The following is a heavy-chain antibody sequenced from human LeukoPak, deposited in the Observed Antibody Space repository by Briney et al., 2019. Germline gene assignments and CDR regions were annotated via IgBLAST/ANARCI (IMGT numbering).Heavy chain of an antibody. D-gene: IGHD4-23*01. J-gene: IGHJ6*03. Sequence: GGSLRLSCAASGFTFSDYYMSWIRQAPGKGLEWVSYISSSGSTIYYADSVKGRFTISRDNAKNSLYLQMNSLRAEDTAVYYCARDSTVATYYMDVWGKGTTVTVSS. CDR2: ISSSGSTI. CDR3: ARDSTVATYYMDV. V-gene: IGHV3-11*04. CDR1: GFTFSDYY.